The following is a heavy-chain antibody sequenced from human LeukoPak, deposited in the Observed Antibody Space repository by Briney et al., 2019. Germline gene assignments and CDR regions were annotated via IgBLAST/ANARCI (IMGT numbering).Heavy chain of an antibody. CDR2: ISSSSSTI. V-gene: IGHV3-48*04. J-gene: IGHJ3*02. Sequence: GGSLRLSCAASGFTFSSYSMNWVRQAPGKGLEWVSYISSSSSTIYYADSVKGRFTISRDNAKNSLYLQINSLRAEDTAVYYCARDDNYYDSSGYSQATDAFDIWGQGTMVTVS. D-gene: IGHD3-22*01. CDR1: GFTFSSYS. CDR3: ARDDNYYDSSGYSQATDAFDI.